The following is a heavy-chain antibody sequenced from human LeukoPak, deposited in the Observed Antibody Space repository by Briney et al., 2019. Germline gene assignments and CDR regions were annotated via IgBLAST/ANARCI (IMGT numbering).Heavy chain of an antibody. D-gene: IGHD1-26*01. Sequence: PGGSLRLSCAASGLTFSSSAMSWVRQAPGKGLEWVSSTSYNGGATFYGDSVKGRFTTSRDNSKNTLYLQMNSLRADDTAIYYCATIGSGSNSEYWGQGTLVTVSS. CDR1: GLTFSSSA. V-gene: IGHV3-23*01. CDR2: TSYNGGAT. J-gene: IGHJ4*02. CDR3: ATIGSGSNSEY.